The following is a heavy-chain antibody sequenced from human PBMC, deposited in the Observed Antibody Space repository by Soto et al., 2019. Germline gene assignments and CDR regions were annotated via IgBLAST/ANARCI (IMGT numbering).Heavy chain of an antibody. D-gene: IGHD2-8*01. CDR1: GFTFRNNV. V-gene: IGHV3-23*01. Sequence: EVQLLESGGGLLQPGGSLRLSCEASGFTFRNNVMNWVRQAPGKGLEWVSGITDNGGSTYYADSVKGRCTISRDNSKNTLYLQMNSLRVDATAVYDCANEVYGAAGGAMDVWGQGTAAIVSS. CDR2: ITDNGGST. CDR3: ANEVYGAAGGAMDV. J-gene: IGHJ6*02.